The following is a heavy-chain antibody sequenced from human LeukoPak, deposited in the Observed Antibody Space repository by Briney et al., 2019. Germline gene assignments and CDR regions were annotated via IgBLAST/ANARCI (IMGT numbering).Heavy chain of an antibody. CDR1: GFTFSSYG. D-gene: IGHD3-10*01. Sequence: PGESLRLSCAASGFTFSSYGMHWVRQAPGKGLEWVAFIRYDGSNKYYVDSVKGRFTISRDNSKNTLYLQMNSLRAEDTAVYYCARGALGNYYMDVWGKGTTVTVSS. CDR3: ARGALGNYYMDV. CDR2: IRYDGSNK. J-gene: IGHJ6*03. V-gene: IGHV3-30*02.